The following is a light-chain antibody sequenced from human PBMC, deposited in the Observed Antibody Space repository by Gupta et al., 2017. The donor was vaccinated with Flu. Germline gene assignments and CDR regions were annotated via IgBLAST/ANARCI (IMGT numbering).Light chain of an antibody. CDR1: QGLVYSDGNTY. V-gene: IGKV2-30*01. CDR3: MQGAHWPWA. Sequence: DVVTTQSPLSLPVTLAQPASISCRSSQGLVYSDGNTYLHWFQQRPGQAPRLLIYQVSCRDCGVPYRFSGSGSGTDFTLKVSRVEAEDVGIYYCMQGAHWPWAFGQGTTVEIK. CDR2: QVS. J-gene: IGKJ1*01.